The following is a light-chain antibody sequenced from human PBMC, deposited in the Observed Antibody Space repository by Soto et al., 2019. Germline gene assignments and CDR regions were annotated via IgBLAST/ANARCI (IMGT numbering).Light chain of an antibody. CDR2: DVS. V-gene: IGLV2-14*03. J-gene: IGLJ1*01. CDR1: SSDVGGYNY. CDR3: SSYASSNTYV. Sequence: QSALTQPASVSRSPGQSITISCTGTSSDVGGYNYVSWYQQHPGKAPKLMIYDVSNRPSGASNRFSGFKSGITASLTISGFQIVDEADYYCSSYASSNTYVFGTVTKVTDL.